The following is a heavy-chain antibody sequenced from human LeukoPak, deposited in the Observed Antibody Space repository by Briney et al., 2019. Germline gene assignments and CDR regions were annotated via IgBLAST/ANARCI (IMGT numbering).Heavy chain of an antibody. V-gene: IGHV1-8*01. J-gene: IGHJ4*02. Sequence: GASVKLSCNASGYTFTSYDINWVRQAPGPGIEWMGWMNPNSGNTGYAQKFQGRVTMTRNTSISTAYMELSSLGSEDTAVYYCARSGYGGNSFDYWGQGTLVTVSS. D-gene: IGHD4-23*01. CDR3: ARSGYGGNSFDY. CDR2: MNPNSGNT. CDR1: GYTFTSYD.